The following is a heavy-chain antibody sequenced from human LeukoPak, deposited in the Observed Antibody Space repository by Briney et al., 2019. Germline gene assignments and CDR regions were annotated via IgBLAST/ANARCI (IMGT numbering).Heavy chain of an antibody. CDR1: GFAFSSYA. Sequence: GGSLRLSCAASGFAFSSYAMSWVRQAPGKGLEWVSVTSGSGGNPYYADSVKGRFTISRDNSKNTVYLHMNSLRAEDTALYYCGKETGIILVRGAVDYWGQGTPVTVSS. V-gene: IGHV3-23*01. D-gene: IGHD3-10*01. CDR2: TSGSGGNP. J-gene: IGHJ4*02. CDR3: GKETGIILVRGAVDY.